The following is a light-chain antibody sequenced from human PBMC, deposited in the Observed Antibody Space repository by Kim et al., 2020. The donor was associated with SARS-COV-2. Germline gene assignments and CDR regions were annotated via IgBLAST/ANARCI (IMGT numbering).Light chain of an antibody. CDR1: QSVSSSY. CDR2: GAS. J-gene: IGKJ2*01. Sequence: ESVLTQAPGTLSLSPGERATLSCRDSQSVSSSYLAWYQQKPGQAPRLLIYGASSRATGIPDRFSGSGSGTDFTLTISRLEPEEFAVYYCHQYVSSPPYTFGQGTKLEI. V-gene: IGKV3-20*01. CDR3: HQYVSSPPYT.